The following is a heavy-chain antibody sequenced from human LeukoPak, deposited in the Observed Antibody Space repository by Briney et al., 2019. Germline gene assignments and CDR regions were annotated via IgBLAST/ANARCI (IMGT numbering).Heavy chain of an antibody. Sequence: GGSLRLSCAASGFTFSSYAMSWVRQAPGKGVGWVSAISGSGGSTYYADSVKGRFTISRDNSKNTLYLQMNSLRAEDTAVYYCAKGLRKVVPAAIAFDIWGQGTMVTVSS. CDR2: ISGSGGST. J-gene: IGHJ3*02. V-gene: IGHV3-23*01. D-gene: IGHD2-2*01. CDR3: AKGLRKVVPAAIAFDI. CDR1: GFTFSSYA.